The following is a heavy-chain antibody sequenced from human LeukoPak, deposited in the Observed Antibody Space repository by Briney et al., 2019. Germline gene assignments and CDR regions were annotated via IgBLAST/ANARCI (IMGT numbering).Heavy chain of an antibody. CDR3: ARGGGGYSGYDYVRYYYYYMDV. V-gene: IGHV4-59*12. CDR1: GGSISTYY. D-gene: IGHD5-12*01. Sequence: PSETLSLTCTVSGGSISTYYWSWIRQPPGKGLEWIGYIHNSGSTNSNPSLKSRVTMSVDTSKNQFSLKLSSVTAADTAVYYCARGGGGYSGYDYVRYYYYYMDVWGKGTTVTISS. J-gene: IGHJ6*03. CDR2: IHNSGST.